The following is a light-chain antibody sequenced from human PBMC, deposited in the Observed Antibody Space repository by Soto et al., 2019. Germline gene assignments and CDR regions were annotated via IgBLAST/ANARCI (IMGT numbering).Light chain of an antibody. J-gene: IGLJ1*01. CDR2: AVS. CDR1: SSDVGGYEY. Sequence: QSALTQPASVSGSPGRSITSACTGTSSDVGGYEYVSWYQQHPGKAPKLMIYAVSNRPSGVSTRFSGSKSGNTASLTISGLQADDEADYYCSCFTSSSTLPYVFGTGTKVTVL. CDR3: SCFTSSSTLPYV. V-gene: IGLV2-14*01.